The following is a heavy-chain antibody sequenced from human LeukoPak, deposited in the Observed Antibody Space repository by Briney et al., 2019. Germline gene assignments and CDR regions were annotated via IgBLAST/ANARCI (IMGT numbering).Heavy chain of an antibody. CDR2: IGTAGDT. D-gene: IGHD5-12*01. J-gene: IGHJ6*02. Sequence: GGSLRLSCAASGFTFSSYSMNWVRQAPGKGLEWVSAIGTAGDTYYSDSVKGRFTISRENARYSLYLQMNSLRAGDTAVYYCARHVDYYGMDVWGQGTTVTVSS. CDR1: GFTFSSYS. V-gene: IGHV3-13*01. CDR3: ARHVDYYGMDV.